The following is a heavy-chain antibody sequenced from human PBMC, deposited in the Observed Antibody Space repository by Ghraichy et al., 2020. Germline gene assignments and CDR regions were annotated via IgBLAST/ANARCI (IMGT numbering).Heavy chain of an antibody. D-gene: IGHD4-23*01. Sequence: LSLTCVASGFPLSSYSFNWVRQAPGKGLEWVSYITSSSRTKSYADSVKGRFTISRDNAKNSLYLQMNSLRDEDTAVYYCARGSKVVRFYYYDALDVWGHGTTVTVSS. CDR3: ARGSKVVRFYYYDALDV. CDR2: ITSSSRTK. J-gene: IGHJ6*02. CDR1: GFPLSSYS. V-gene: IGHV3-48*02.